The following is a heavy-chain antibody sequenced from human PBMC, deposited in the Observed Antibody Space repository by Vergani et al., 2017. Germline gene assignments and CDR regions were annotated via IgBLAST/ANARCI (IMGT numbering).Heavy chain of an antibody. J-gene: IGHJ3*02. CDR2: IYPGDSDT. V-gene: IGHV5-51*01. D-gene: IGHD3-22*01. CDR1: GYSFTSYW. CDR3: ASQLYYYDSSGYDAFDI. Sequence: EVQLVQSGAEVKKPRESLKISCKGSGYSFTSYWIGWVRQMPGKGLEWMGIIYPGDSDTRYSPSFQGQVTLSADKSISTAYLQWSSLKASDTAMYYCASQLYYYDSSGYDAFDIWGQGTMVTVSS.